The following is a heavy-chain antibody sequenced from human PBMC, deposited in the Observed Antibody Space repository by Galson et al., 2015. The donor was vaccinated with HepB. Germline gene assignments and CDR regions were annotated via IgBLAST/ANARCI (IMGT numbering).Heavy chain of an antibody. D-gene: IGHD2-15*01. CDR1: GGSINNYY. CDR3: AKEGRVVVAATKTEPSPYYFDY. J-gene: IGHJ4*02. CDR2: IYYSGTT. V-gene: IGHV4-59*01. Sequence: SETLSLTCTVSGGSINNYYWSWIRQSPEKGLEWIGYIYYSGTTNYSPSLKSRVTISVDTSKNQFSLKMYSVTAADTAVYYCAKEGRVVVAATKTEPSPYYFDYWGQGTLVTVSS.